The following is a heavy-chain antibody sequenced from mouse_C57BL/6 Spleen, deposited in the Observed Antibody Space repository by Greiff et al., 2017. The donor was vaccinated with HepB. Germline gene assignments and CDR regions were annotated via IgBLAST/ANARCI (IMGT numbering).Heavy chain of an antibody. J-gene: IGHJ4*01. CDR1: GYSFTGYY. Sequence: DVQLQESGPELVKPGASVKISCKASGYSFTGYYMNWVKQSPEKSLEWIGEINPSTGGTTYNQKFKAKATLTVDKSSSTAYMQLKSLTSEDSAVYYCALYYSNYENYAMDYWGQGTSVTVSS. D-gene: IGHD2-5*01. V-gene: IGHV1-42*01. CDR2: INPSTGGT. CDR3: ALYYSNYENYAMDY.